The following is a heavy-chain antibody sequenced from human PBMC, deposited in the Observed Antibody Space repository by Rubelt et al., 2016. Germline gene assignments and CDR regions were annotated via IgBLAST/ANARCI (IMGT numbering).Heavy chain of an antibody. CDR3: ARVMGYCSSTSCYNDY. V-gene: IGHV4-34*01. Sequence: QVQLQQWGAGLLKPSETLSLTCAVYGGSFSGYYWSWIRQPPGKGLEWIGEINHSGSTNYNPSLKSRVTISVDTSKNRCSLKLSSVTAADTAVYYCARVMGYCSSTSCYNDYWGQGTLVTVSS. D-gene: IGHD2-2*02. J-gene: IGHJ4*02. CDR2: INHSGST. CDR1: GGSFSGYY.